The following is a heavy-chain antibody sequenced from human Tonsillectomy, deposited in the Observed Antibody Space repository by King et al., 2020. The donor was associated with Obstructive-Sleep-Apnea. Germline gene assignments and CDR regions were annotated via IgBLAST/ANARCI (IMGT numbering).Heavy chain of an antibody. Sequence: VQLVESGGGXVQPGRSXRLSXXASGFTFXSYGMHWVXQAPGKGLEWVAVIXYDGSNKYHADSVKGRFTISRDNSKNTLYLQMNSLRAEDTAVYYCAKGSGSDYLDYWGQGTLVTVSS. CDR1: GFTFXSYG. CDR3: AKGSGSDYLDY. CDR2: IXYDGSNK. V-gene: IGHV3-33*06. J-gene: IGHJ4*02. D-gene: IGHD1-26*01.